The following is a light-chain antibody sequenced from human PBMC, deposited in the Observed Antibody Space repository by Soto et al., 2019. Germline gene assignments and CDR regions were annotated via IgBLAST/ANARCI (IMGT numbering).Light chain of an antibody. Sequence: DIQMTQSPFSLSASVGDRVTITCRASQGIRSDLGWYQQKPGKAPKRLIFAASSLQSGVPSRFSGSGFGTEFTLTISSLQPEDFATYYCLQQNTFPWTFGQGTKVEIK. CDR3: LQQNTFPWT. J-gene: IGKJ1*01. V-gene: IGKV1-17*01. CDR1: QGIRSD. CDR2: AAS.